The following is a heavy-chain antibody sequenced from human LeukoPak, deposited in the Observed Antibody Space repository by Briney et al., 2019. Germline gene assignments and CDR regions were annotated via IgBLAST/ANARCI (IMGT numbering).Heavy chain of an antibody. CDR1: GGSISSSDYY. CDR2: IYYSGNT. Sequence: SETLSLACSVSGGSISSSDYYWAWIRQPPGKGLEWIGNIYYSGNTYYNSSLKSRVTISVDTSKNQFSLKLSSVTAADTAVYYCAAPYYGSGAARFDIWGQGTMVTVSS. V-gene: IGHV4-39*07. J-gene: IGHJ3*02. D-gene: IGHD3-10*01. CDR3: AAPYYGSGAARFDI.